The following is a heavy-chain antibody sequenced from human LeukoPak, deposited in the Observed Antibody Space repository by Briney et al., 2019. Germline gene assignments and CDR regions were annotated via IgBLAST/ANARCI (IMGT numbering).Heavy chain of an antibody. Sequence: ASVKVSCKASGYTFTGYYIYWVRQAPGQGLEWMGWINADGGGTNYAQKFQGRVTMTRDTSISTAYMELSRLRSDDTAVYYCATLYDILTGYYKGYFDYWGQGTLVTVSS. CDR1: GYTFTGYY. CDR2: INADGGGT. J-gene: IGHJ4*02. CDR3: ATLYDILTGYYKGYFDY. D-gene: IGHD3-9*01. V-gene: IGHV1-2*02.